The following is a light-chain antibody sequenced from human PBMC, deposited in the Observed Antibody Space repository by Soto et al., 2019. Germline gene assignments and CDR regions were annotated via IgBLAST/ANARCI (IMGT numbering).Light chain of an antibody. CDR2: TNS. J-gene: IGLJ3*02. Sequence: QSVLTQPPSVSGAPGQGVTISCAGTSSNIGAGYDVHWYQQVPGTAPKLLIYTNSNRPSGVPDRFSGSKSGTSASLAITGIQASDEADYYCQSYASSLSALVFGGGTKLTVL. CDR3: QSYASSLSALV. CDR1: SSNIGAGYD. V-gene: IGLV1-40*01.